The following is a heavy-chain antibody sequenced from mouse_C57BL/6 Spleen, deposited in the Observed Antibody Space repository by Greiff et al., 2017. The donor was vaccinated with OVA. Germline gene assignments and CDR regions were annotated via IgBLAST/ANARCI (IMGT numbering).Heavy chain of an antibody. Sequence: EVQLVESGGGLVKPGGSLKLSCAASGFTFSDYGMHWVRQAPEKGLEWVAYISSGSSTLYYAATVKGRFTISSDNAKNTLFLQMTSLRSEDTAMYYCARGLLRSDYYAMDYWGQGTSVTVSA. CDR1: GFTFSDYG. CDR3: ARGLLRSDYYAMDY. V-gene: IGHV5-17*01. J-gene: IGHJ4*01. D-gene: IGHD1-1*01. CDR2: ISSGSSTL.